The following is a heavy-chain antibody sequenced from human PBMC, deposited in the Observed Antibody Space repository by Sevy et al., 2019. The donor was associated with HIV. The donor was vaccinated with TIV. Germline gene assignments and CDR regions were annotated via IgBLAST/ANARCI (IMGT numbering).Heavy chain of an antibody. CDR1: GLTFGEYA. V-gene: IGHV3-30*18. CDR3: AKPLPKYSYYYGMDV. Sequence: GGSLRLSCGVSGLTFGEYAMHWVRQAPGKGLEWVALISFDGSKHYYAHSVGGRFTISRDNSKNTLYLQMNGLRAEDTAVYYCAKPLPKYSYYYGMDVWGQGTTVTVSS. J-gene: IGHJ6*02. CDR2: ISFDGSKH. D-gene: IGHD2-21*01.